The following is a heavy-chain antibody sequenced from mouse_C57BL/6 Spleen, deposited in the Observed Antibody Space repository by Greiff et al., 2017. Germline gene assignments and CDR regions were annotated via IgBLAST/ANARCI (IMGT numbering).Heavy chain of an antibody. Sequence: VQLQESDAELVKPGASVKISCKVSGYTFTDHTIHWMKQRPEQGLEWIGNIYPRDGSTKYNEKFKGKATLTADKSSSTAYLQLNSRTSEDSAVYYCAREENYYDYDAFWCWGKGTLVTV. J-gene: IGHJ3*01. V-gene: IGHV1-78*01. CDR1: GYTFTDHT. CDR2: IYPRDGST. D-gene: IGHD2-4*01. CDR3: AREENYYDYDAFWC.